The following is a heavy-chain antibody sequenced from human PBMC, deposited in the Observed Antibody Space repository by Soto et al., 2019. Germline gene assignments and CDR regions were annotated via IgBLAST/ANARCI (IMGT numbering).Heavy chain of an antibody. J-gene: IGHJ5*02. CDR2: VIGSGSRT. CDR3: ARDRGVARGWFDP. CDR1: GFTFTSYA. V-gene: IGHV3-23*01. D-gene: IGHD5-12*01. Sequence: EVQLLESGGGLVQPGGSPRLSCAASGFTFTSYAMTWVRQAPGKGLEWVSVVIGSGSRTYYADSVKDRFTISRDNFKNTSYLQMNSLRAEDTAVYYCARDRGVARGWFDPWGQGTLVTVSS.